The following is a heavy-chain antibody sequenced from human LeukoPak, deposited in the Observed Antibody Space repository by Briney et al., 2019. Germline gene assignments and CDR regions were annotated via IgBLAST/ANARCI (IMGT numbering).Heavy chain of an antibody. CDR3: ARSPLEGYDFWSGYLYYFDY. D-gene: IGHD3-3*01. V-gene: IGHV3-53*01. CDR1: GFTVSSNY. J-gene: IGHJ4*02. Sequence: GGSLRLSCAASGFTVSSNYMSWVRQAPGKGLEWVSVIYSGGSTYYADSVKGRFTISRDNSKNTLYLQMNSLRAEDTAVYYCARSPLEGYDFWSGYLYYFDYWGQGTLVTVSS. CDR2: IYSGGST.